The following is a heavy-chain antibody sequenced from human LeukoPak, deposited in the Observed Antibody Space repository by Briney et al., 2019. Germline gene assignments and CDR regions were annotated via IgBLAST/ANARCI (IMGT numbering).Heavy chain of an antibody. CDR2: ISAYNGNP. CDR3: ARDPKRHIVGAIDY. D-gene: IGHD1-26*01. J-gene: IGHJ4*02. CDR1: GYTFTSYG. V-gene: IGHV1-18*01. Sequence: GASVKVSCKASGYTFTSYGISWVRQAPGQGLEWMGWISAYNGNPNYAQKLQGRVTMTTDTSTSTAYMELRSLGSDDTAVYYCARDPKRHIVGAIDYWGQGTLVTVSS.